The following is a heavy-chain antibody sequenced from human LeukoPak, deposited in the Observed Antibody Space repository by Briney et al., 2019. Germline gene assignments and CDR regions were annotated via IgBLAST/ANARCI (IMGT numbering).Heavy chain of an antibody. CDR1: GGSISSSRFC. CDR3: ASRFGVAIIDQIDY. Sequence: SETLSLTCTVSGGSISSSRFCWGWIRQPPGKGLEWIATICYSGNTYYNPSLRSRVTISKDTSKSQFSLNLSSVTAADTAVYYCASRFGVAIIDQIDYWGQGTLVTVSS. J-gene: IGHJ4*02. D-gene: IGHD3-3*01. CDR2: ICYSGNT. V-gene: IGHV4-39*01.